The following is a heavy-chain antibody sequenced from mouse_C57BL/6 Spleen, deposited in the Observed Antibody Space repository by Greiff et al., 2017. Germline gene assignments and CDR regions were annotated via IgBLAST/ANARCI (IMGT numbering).Heavy chain of an antibody. Sequence: VHVKQSGAELVRPGASVKLSCTASGFNIKDDYMHWVKQRPEQGLEWIGWIDPENGDTEYASKFQGKATITADTSSNTAYLQLSSLTSEDTAVYYCATPAQAFAYWGQGTLVTVAA. CDR1: GFNIKDDY. CDR3: ATPAQAFAY. D-gene: IGHD3-2*02. CDR2: IDPENGDT. J-gene: IGHJ3*01. V-gene: IGHV14-4*01.